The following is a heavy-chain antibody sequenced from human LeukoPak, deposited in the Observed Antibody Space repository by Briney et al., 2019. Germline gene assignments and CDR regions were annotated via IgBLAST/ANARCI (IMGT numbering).Heavy chain of an antibody. J-gene: IGHJ6*02. Sequence: PGGSLRLSCAASGFTFSSYSMNWVRQAPGKGLEWVSSISSSSSYIYYADSVKGRFTISRDNSKNTLYLQMNSLRVEDTAVYYCARDKHTFSYYYYAMDVWGQGTTVIVSS. D-gene: IGHD2-2*02. CDR3: ARDKHTFSYYYYAMDV. CDR2: ISSSSSYI. CDR1: GFTFSSYS. V-gene: IGHV3-21*01.